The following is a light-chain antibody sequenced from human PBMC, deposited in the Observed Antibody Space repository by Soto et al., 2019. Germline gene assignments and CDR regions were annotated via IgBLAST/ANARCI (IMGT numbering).Light chain of an antibody. CDR2: SAS. J-gene: IGKJ4*01. CDR1: QDVSSW. CDR3: QPANSFPLT. Sequence: DIQVTQSPSSVSASVGDRVTITCRTSQDVSSWLAWYQQKPGKAPELLLYSASTLPTAVPARFSGSGSGTDFTLTISSLQPEDFATYYCQPANSFPLTFGGGTKVEIK. V-gene: IGKV1-12*01.